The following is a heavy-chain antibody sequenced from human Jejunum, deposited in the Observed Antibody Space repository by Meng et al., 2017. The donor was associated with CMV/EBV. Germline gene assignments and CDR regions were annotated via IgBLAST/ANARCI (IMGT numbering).Heavy chain of an antibody. Sequence: SGGSMIPNRWWRWVPQPQGKGLEWIREITHSGRTNYTPSFKNRVIMSIDKSKNQFSLNLDSVTAADTAIYYCALDNYGDGAVEYWGQGSLVTVSS. CDR3: ALDNYGDGAVEY. CDR1: GGSMIPNRW. D-gene: IGHD4-17*01. J-gene: IGHJ4*02. CDR2: ITHSGRT. V-gene: IGHV4-4*02.